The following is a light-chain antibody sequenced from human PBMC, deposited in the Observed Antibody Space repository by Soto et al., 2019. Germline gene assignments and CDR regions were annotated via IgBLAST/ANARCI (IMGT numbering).Light chain of an antibody. V-gene: IGKV3-15*01. CDR2: GAS. CDR1: QNIRSS. J-gene: IGKJ4*01. CDR3: QQYNNWPPLT. Sequence: EVVMTQSPASLSASPGERVTLSCRASQNIRSSLAWYQQRPGQAPRLLIYGASTRATDIPTRFTGSGSGTEFTLTISSLQSEDFAVYYCQQYNNWPPLTFGGGTKVDIK.